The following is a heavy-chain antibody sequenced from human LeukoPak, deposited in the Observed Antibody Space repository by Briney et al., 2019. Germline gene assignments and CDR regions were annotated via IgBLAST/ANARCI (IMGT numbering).Heavy chain of an antibody. CDR2: MYYSGST. Sequence: SETLSLTCTVSGGSISSGGYYWSWIRQPPGKGLEWIGYMYYSGSTYYNPSLKSRISISVDTSKNQFSLKLSSVTAADTAVYYCARDRDYDSSGVDYWGQGTLVTVSS. V-gene: IGHV4-30-4*01. CDR1: GGSISSGGYY. CDR3: ARDRDYDSSGVDY. D-gene: IGHD3-22*01. J-gene: IGHJ4*02.